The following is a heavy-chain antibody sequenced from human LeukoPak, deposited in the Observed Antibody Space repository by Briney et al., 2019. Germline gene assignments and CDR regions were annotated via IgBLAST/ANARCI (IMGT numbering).Heavy chain of an antibody. CDR1: GGSISSSSYY. Sequence: SETLSLTCTVSGGSISSSSYYWGWIRQPPGKGLEWIGSIYYSGSTYYNPSLKSRVTISVDTSKNQFSLKLSSVTAADTAVYYCARLSAGYGDNYFNYYYYMDIWGKGTTVTVSS. CDR3: ARLSAGYGDNYFNYYYYMDI. D-gene: IGHD4-23*01. V-gene: IGHV4-39*01. CDR2: IYYSGST. J-gene: IGHJ6*03.